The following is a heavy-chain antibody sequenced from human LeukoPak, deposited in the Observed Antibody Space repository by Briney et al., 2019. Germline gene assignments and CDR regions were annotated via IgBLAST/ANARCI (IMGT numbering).Heavy chain of an antibody. CDR1: GGSISSYY. D-gene: IGHD5-18*01. J-gene: IGHJ4*02. Sequence: SETLSLTCTVSGGSISSYYWSWIRQPPGRGLEWIGYIYYSGSTNYNPSLKSRVTISVDTSKNQFSLKLSSVTAADTAVYYCARGAPWIQLWFNAPYFDSWGQGTLVTVSS. CDR2: IYYSGST. CDR3: ARGAPWIQLWFNAPYFDS. V-gene: IGHV4-59*01.